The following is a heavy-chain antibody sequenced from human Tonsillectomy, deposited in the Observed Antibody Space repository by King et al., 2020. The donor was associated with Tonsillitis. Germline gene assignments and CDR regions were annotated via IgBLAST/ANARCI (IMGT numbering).Heavy chain of an antibody. CDR3: ARGSPRDGYIT. J-gene: IGHJ4*02. D-gene: IGHD5-24*01. CDR1: GGSFSGYY. Sequence: VQLQQWGAGLLKPSETLSLTCAVFGGSFSGYYWSWIRQPPGKGLEWIGEINHSGSTNYNPSLKSRVTISVDTSKNQFSLKLSSVTAADTAVYYCARGSPRDGYITWGQGTLVTVS. V-gene: IGHV4-34*01. CDR2: INHSGST.